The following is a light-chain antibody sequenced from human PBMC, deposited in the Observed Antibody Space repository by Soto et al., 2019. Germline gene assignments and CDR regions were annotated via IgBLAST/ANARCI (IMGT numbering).Light chain of an antibody. Sequence: IVLTQSPCTLSLSPGERATLSCRASQSVSSSYLAWYQQKPGQAPRLLIYGASTRATGIPARFSGSGSGTEFTLTISSLQSEDFAVYYCQQYNNWSPLTFGGGTKVDIK. J-gene: IGKJ4*01. CDR2: GAS. V-gene: IGKV3-15*01. CDR1: QSVSSSY. CDR3: QQYNNWSPLT.